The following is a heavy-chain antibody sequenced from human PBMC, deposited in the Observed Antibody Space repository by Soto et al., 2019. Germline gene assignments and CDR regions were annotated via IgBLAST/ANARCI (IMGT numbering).Heavy chain of an antibody. J-gene: IGHJ3*02. V-gene: IGHV3-48*02. Sequence: SWASSGLALSGDSMDWVRQATGKGLEWVSYISSSSSTIYYADSVKGRFTISRDNAKNSLYLQMNSLRDEDTAVYYCGRLCGGDCYRAFDIWGQGTMVTVPS. CDR2: ISSSSSTI. CDR1: GLALSGDS. CDR3: GRLCGGDCYRAFDI. D-gene: IGHD2-21*02.